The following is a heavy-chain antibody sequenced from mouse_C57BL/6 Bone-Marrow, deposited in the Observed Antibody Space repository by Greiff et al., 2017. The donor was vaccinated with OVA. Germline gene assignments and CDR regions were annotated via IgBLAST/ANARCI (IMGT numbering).Heavy chain of an antibody. CDR1: GFTFSSYT. CDR3: ARHPLGYGSSRYYAMDY. CDR2: ISGGGGNT. Sequence: EVKVEESGGGLVKPGGSLKLSCAASGFTFSSYTMSWVRQTPEKRLEWVATISGGGGNTYYPDSVKCRFTISRANAKNTLYLQMSSLRTEDTALYYCARHPLGYGSSRYYAMDYWGQGTSVTVSS. V-gene: IGHV5-9*01. D-gene: IGHD1-1*01. J-gene: IGHJ4*01.